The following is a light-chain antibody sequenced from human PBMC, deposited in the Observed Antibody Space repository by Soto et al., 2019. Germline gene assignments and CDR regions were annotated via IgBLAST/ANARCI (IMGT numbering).Light chain of an antibody. V-gene: IGLV2-8*01. Sequence: QSVLTQPPSASGSPGQSVTISCTGTSRDVGGYNFVSWYQHHPGKAPKLMIYEVTKRPSGVPDRFSGSKSGNTASLTVSGLQADDEADYYCAAWDDSLNGPLFGGGTKLTVL. CDR3: AAWDDSLNGPL. J-gene: IGLJ3*02. CDR2: EVT. CDR1: SRDVGGYNF.